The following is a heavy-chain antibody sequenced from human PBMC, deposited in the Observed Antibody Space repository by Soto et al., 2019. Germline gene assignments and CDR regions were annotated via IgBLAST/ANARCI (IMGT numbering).Heavy chain of an antibody. Sequence: GGSLRLSCAASGFTFSSYAMHWVRQAPGKGLEYVSAISSNGGSTYYANAVKGRFTISRDNSKNTLYLQMGSLRAEDMAVYYCARDLKVRSARTEGLSYYYYMDVWGKGTTVTVSS. D-gene: IGHD3-10*01. J-gene: IGHJ6*03. CDR2: ISSNGGST. CDR3: ARDLKVRSARTEGLSYYYYMDV. CDR1: GFTFSSYA. V-gene: IGHV3-64*01.